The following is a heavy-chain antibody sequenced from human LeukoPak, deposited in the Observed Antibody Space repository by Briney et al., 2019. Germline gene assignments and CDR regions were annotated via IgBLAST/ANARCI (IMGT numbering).Heavy chain of an antibody. V-gene: IGHV4-34*01. CDR1: GGSFSGYY. CDR2: INHSGST. Sequence: SEALSLTCAVYGGSFSGYYWSWIRQPPGKGLEWIGEINHSGSTNYNPSLKSRVTISVDTSKNQFSLKLSSVTAADTAVYYCARAKGGQLVRRYYYYMDVWGKGTTVTVSS. CDR3: ARAKGGQLVRRYYYYMDV. D-gene: IGHD6-6*01. J-gene: IGHJ6*03.